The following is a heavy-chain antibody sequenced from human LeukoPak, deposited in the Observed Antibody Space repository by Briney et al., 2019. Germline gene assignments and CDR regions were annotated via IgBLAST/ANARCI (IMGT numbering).Heavy chain of an antibody. CDR2: ISSSSSTI. Sequence: PGGSLRLSCAASGFTFSSYSMNWVRQAPGKGLEWVSYISSSSSTIYYADSVKGRFTISRDNAKNSLYLQMNSLRAEDTAVYYCARGGGNYGSVGDNWFDPWGQGTLVTVSS. V-gene: IGHV3-48*01. CDR3: ARGGGNYGSVGDNWFDP. J-gene: IGHJ5*02. D-gene: IGHD4-11*01. CDR1: GFTFSSYS.